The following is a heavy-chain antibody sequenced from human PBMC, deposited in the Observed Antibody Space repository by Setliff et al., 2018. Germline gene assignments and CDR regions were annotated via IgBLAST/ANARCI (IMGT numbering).Heavy chain of an antibody. CDR2: MNPNSGNT. V-gene: IGHV1-8*01. J-gene: IGHJ4*02. CDR1: GYTFTSYD. Sequence: ASVKVSCKASGYTFTSYDINWVRQATGQGLEWMGWMNPNSGNTGYAQKFHGRVTMTRNTSISTAYMELNSLRSEDTAVYFCARAPAYVGNLMVVVTTEGYYFDSWGQGTRVTVSS. CDR3: ARAPAYVGNLMVVVTTEGYYFDS. D-gene: IGHD3-22*01.